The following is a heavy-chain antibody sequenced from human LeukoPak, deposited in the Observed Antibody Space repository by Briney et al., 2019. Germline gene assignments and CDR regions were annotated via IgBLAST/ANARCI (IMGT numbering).Heavy chain of an antibody. V-gene: IGHV4-34*01. CDR1: GESFSDYY. J-gene: IGHJ4*02. CDR2: ISHDGNT. D-gene: IGHD1-1*01. CDR3: ARRRDWNDVLDS. Sequence: PPETLSLTCAVYGESFSDYYWSWIRQPPEKGLEWIGQISHDGNTNYNPSLKSRVTLSTDTSKNQFSLRLTSVTTADTAIYYCARRRDWNDVLDSWGQGTPVTVSS.